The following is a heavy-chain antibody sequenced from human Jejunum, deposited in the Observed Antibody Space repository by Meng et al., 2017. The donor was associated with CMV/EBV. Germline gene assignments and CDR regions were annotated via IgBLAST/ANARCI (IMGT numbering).Heavy chain of an antibody. CDR2: TRYGGLNE. J-gene: IGHJ6*02. CDR1: FTFSSYA. D-gene: IGHD6-25*01. V-gene: IGHV3-30*02. CDR3: AKDRGSGGNGYGMDV. Sequence: FTFSSYAMHWVRQSPGKGLEWLAFTRYGGLNERHAASVKGRFTIYKDFSTNTLYLQMNSLRVDDTGVYYCAKDRGSGGNGYGMDVWGQGTTVTVSS.